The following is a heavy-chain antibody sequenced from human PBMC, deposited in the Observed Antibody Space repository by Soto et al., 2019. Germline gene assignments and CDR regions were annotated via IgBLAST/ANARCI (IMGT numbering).Heavy chain of an antibody. V-gene: IGHV4-31*03. CDR1: GCSISSGDYY. D-gene: IGHD3-22*01. CDR2: IYYSGST. Sequence: SETLSLTCTVSGCSISSGDYYWSWILHHPGKGLEWIGYIYYSGSTYYNPSLKSRVTISVDTSKNQFSLKLSSVTAADTAVYYCAREGSDYDTSGFSYSCFEPSCQATLVNV. J-gene: IGHJ5*02. CDR3: AREGSDYDTSGFSYSCFEP.